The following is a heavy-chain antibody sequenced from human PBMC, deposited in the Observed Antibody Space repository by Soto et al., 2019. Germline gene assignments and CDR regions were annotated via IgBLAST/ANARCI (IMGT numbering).Heavy chain of an antibody. D-gene: IGHD6-13*01. V-gene: IGHV3-23*01. CDR2: ISGSGGST. J-gene: IGHJ4*02. CDR3: AKTPGPSIAAAGTPYFDY. CDR1: GFTFSSYA. Sequence: GGSLRLSCAASGFTFSSYAMSWVRQAPGKGLEWVSAISGSGGSTYYADSVKGRFTISRDNSKNTLYLQMNSLRAEDTAVYYCAKTPGPSIAAAGTPYFDYWGQGTLVTVSS.